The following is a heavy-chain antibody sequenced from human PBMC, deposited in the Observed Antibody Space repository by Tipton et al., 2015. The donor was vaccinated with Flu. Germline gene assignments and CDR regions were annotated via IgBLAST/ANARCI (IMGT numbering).Heavy chain of an antibody. Sequence: SLRLSCAASGFTFSNYWMSWVRQAPGKGLEWVANIKQDGSEKSYVDSVKGRFTISRDNAKNSLYLQMNSLRAEDTAVYYCARIMAAPSLFDYWGQGTLVTVSP. V-gene: IGHV3-7*01. J-gene: IGHJ4*02. CDR3: ARIMAAPSLFDY. CDR1: GFTFSNYW. CDR2: IKQDGSEK. D-gene: IGHD6-6*01.